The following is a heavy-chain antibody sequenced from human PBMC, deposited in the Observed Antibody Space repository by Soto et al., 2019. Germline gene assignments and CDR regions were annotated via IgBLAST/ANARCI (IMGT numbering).Heavy chain of an antibody. CDR2: INHSGST. Sequence: PSETLSLTCAVYGGSFSGYYWSWIRQPPGKGLEWIGEINHSGSTNYSPSLQGRVTILLDKSKNQFSLTLGSVTAADTAIYYCVRPYYFYMEVWGKGTTVTVSS. CDR3: VRPYYFYMEV. J-gene: IGHJ6*03. V-gene: IGHV4-34*01. CDR1: GGSFSGYY.